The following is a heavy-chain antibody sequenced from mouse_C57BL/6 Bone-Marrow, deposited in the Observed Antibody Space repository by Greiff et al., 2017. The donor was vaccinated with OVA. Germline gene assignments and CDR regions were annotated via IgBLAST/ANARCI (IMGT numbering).Heavy chain of an antibody. CDR1: GFTFSDFY. D-gene: IGHD2-3*01. Sequence: EVNVVESGGGLVQSGRSLRLSCATSGFTFSDFYMEWVRQAPGKGLEWIAASRNKANDYTTEYSASVKGRFIVSRDTSQSILYLQMNALRAEDTAIYYCAREDGYDAMDYWGQGTSVTVSS. V-gene: IGHV7-1*01. CDR3: AREDGYDAMDY. CDR2: SRNKANDYTT. J-gene: IGHJ4*01.